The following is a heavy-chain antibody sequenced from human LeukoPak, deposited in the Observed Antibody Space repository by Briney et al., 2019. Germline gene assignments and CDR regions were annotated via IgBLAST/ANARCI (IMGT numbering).Heavy chain of an antibody. CDR2: VKQDGSEK. V-gene: IGHV3-7*01. Sequence: PGGSLTLSCVASGFTFRNYWVTWVRQPPGKGLEWVANVKQDGSEKHYVDSVRGRFTISRDNTKNSLYLQMNSLRAEDTAVYYCAKDSGVGMATTFSILDIWGQGTMVTVSS. D-gene: IGHD5-24*01. CDR3: AKDSGVGMATTFSILDI. CDR1: GFTFRNYW. J-gene: IGHJ3*02.